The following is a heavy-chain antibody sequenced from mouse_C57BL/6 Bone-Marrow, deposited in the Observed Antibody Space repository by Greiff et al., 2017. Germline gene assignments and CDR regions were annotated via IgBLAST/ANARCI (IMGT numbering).Heavy chain of an antibody. D-gene: IGHD1-1*01. CDR3: ARGDYYGSSYERFDY. V-gene: IGHV1-22*01. Sequence: DVKLVESGPELVKPGASVKMSCKASGYTFTDYNMHWVKQSHGKSLEWIGYINPNNGGTSYNQKFKGKATLTVNKSSSTAYMELRSLTSEDSAVYYCARGDYYGSSYERFDYWGQGTTLTVSS. CDR2: INPNNGGT. J-gene: IGHJ2*01. CDR1: GYTFTDYN.